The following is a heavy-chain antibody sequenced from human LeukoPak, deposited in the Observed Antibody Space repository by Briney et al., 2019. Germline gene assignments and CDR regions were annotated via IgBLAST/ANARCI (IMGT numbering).Heavy chain of an antibody. CDR3: ARGPSFGGYTETFDY. J-gene: IGHJ4*02. D-gene: IGHD5-18*01. CDR1: GGSFSGYY. V-gene: IGHV4-34*01. CDR2: INHSGST. Sequence: SETLSLTCAVYGGSFSGYYWSWIRQPPGKGLEWIGEINHSGSTNYNPSLKSRVTISVDTSKNQFSLKLSSVTAADTAVYYCARGPSFGGYTETFDYWGQGTLVTVSS.